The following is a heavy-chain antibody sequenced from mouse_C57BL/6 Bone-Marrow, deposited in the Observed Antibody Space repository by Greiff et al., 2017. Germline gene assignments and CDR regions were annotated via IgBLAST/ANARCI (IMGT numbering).Heavy chain of an antibody. Sequence: QVQLQQPGAELVRPGTSVKLSCKASGYTFTSYWMHWVKQRPGQGLEWIGVVDPSDSYTNYNQKFKGKATLTVDTSSSTAYMQLSSLTSEDSAVYYCARERLRPCLSYWGQGTTLTVSS. CDR1: GYTFTSYW. CDR2: VDPSDSYT. J-gene: IGHJ2*01. D-gene: IGHD1-1*01. V-gene: IGHV1-59*01. CDR3: ARERLRPCLSY.